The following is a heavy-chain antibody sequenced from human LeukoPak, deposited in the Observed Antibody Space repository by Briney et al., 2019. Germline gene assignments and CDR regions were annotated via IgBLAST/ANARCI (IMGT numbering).Heavy chain of an antibody. Sequence: PGGSLRLSCAASRFTFSSYWMHWVGQAPGKGLVWVSRINSDGSSTSYADSVKGRFTISRDNAKNTLYLQMNSLRAEDTAVYYCARTSIAAAGIHYWGQGTQVTVSS. CDR2: INSDGSST. J-gene: IGHJ4*02. V-gene: IGHV3-74*01. CDR3: ARTSIAAAGIHY. CDR1: RFTFSSYW. D-gene: IGHD6-13*01.